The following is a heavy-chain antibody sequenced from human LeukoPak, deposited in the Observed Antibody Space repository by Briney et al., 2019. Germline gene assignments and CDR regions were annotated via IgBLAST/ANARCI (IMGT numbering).Heavy chain of an antibody. CDR3: ARVPAGTDAFDI. Sequence: PSETLSLTCTVSGGSISSYYWSWIRQPAGKGLEWIGRINTSGSTNYNPSLKSRVTLSVDTSKNQFSLKVSSVTAADTAVYYCARVPAGTDAFDIWGQGTMVTVSS. CDR2: INTSGST. D-gene: IGHD2-2*01. J-gene: IGHJ3*02. V-gene: IGHV4-4*07. CDR1: GGSISSYY.